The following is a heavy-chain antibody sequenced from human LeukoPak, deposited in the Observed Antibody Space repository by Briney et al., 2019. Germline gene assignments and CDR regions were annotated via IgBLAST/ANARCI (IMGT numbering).Heavy chain of an antibody. D-gene: IGHD6-13*01. J-gene: IGHJ4*02. V-gene: IGHV4-39*07. CDR3: ARDWHYSSSWYGYDY. CDR1: GGSISSSSYY. Sequence: SETLSLTCTVSGGSISSSSYYWGWIRQPPGKGLEWIGSIYYSGSTYYNPSLKSRVTISVDTSKNQFSLKLSPVTAADTAVYYCARDWHYSSSWYGYDYWGQGNPVTVSS. CDR2: IYYSGST.